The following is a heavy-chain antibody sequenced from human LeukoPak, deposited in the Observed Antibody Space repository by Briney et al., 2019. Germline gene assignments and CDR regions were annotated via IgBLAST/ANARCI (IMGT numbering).Heavy chain of an antibody. CDR1: GYRFTSYY. CDR3: ARESDIAMFLPCY. CDR2: INPSGGST. Sequence: ASVKVSCKASGYRFTSYYMHWVRQVPGQGLEWMGIINPSGGSTSYAQKFQGRVTMTRDTSTNTVYMELSSLRSEDTAVYYCARESDIAMFLPCYWGQGTLVTVSS. V-gene: IGHV1-46*01. J-gene: IGHJ4*02. D-gene: IGHD5-18*01.